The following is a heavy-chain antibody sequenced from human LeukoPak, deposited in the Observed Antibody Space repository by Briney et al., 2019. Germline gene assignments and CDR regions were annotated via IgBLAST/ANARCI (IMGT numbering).Heavy chain of an antibody. CDR2: ISAYNGNT. V-gene: IGHV1-18*01. J-gene: IGHJ4*02. Sequence: ASVKVSCKASGYTFTSYGISWVRQAPGQGREGMGWISAYNGNTNYAQKFQGRVTMTRDTSISTAYMELSRLRSDDTAVFYCATRSGWKSTIDYWGRGTLVTVSS. CDR3: ATRSGWKSTIDY. D-gene: IGHD6-19*01. CDR1: GYTFTSYG.